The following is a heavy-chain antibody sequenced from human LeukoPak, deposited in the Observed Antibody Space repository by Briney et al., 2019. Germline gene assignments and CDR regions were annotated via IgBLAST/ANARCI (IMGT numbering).Heavy chain of an antibody. CDR1: GGSISSGGYS. Sequence: SETLSLTCAVSGGSISSGGYSWSWIRQPPGKGLEWIGYIYHSGSTYYNPSLKSRVTISVDRSKNQFSLKLSSVTAADTAVYYCARVITMIVIDPWGQGTLVTVSS. CDR3: ARVITMIVIDP. D-gene: IGHD3-22*01. J-gene: IGHJ5*02. CDR2: IYHSGST. V-gene: IGHV4-30-2*01.